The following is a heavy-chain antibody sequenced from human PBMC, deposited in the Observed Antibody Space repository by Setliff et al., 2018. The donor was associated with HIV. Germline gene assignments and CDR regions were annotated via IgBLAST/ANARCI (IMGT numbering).Heavy chain of an antibody. CDR1: GFVFTGHS. D-gene: IGHD1-26*01. Sequence: GGSLRLSCAASGFVFTGHSLHWVRQAPGEGLEWISYISATGTTVSYADSVRGRFTISRDNAKNSLYLQMNSLRAEDTAVYYCARVSELLAYYMDVWGKGTTVTVSS. J-gene: IGHJ6*03. CDR2: ISATGTTV. CDR3: ARVSELLAYYMDV. V-gene: IGHV3-48*01.